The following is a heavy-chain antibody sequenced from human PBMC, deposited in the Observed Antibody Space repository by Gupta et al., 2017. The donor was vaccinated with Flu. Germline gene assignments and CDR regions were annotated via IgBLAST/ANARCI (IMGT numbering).Heavy chain of an antibody. V-gene: IGHV3-30*18. J-gene: IGHJ4*02. D-gene: IGHD3-22*01. Sequence: QVHLRESGGGVVQAGRSLTLSCAASGFTFSNFAMHWGRQAPGKGLEWVSIISYDGSNKFYADSVEGRFTVSRDSSKNMLYLQMNSLKPEDTAMYFCAKDRAYFDSNGAFDFWGQGTLVTVSS. CDR3: AKDRAYFDSNGAFDF. CDR1: GFTFSNFA. CDR2: ISYDGSNK.